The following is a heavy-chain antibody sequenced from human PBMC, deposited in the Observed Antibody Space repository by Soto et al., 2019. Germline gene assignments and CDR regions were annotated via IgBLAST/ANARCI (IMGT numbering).Heavy chain of an antibody. CDR1: GFNLGSYW. Sequence: EVQLVESAGGLVQPGGSLRLSCAASGFNLGSYWMHWVRQAPGKGLVWVSRINDYGTTINYAESVEGRFTISRDDAKSEVYLQMNSLRAEDTAVYYCARGGLEPFDYWGQGALVTGSS. D-gene: IGHD1-1*01. CDR3: ARGGLEPFDY. CDR2: INDYGTTI. V-gene: IGHV3-74*01. J-gene: IGHJ4*02.